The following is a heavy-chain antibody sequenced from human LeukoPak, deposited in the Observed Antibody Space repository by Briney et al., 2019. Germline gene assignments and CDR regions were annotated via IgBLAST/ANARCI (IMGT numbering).Heavy chain of an antibody. CDR1: GFTFSSYS. D-gene: IGHD6-19*01. CDR3: ARDRWHSSGWYTGEFDY. CDR2: ISSSSSYI. J-gene: IGHJ4*02. Sequence: PGGSLRLSCAASGFTFSSYSMNRVRQAPGKGLEWVSSISSSSSYIYYADSVKGRFTISRDNAKNSLYLQMNSLRAEDTAVYYCARDRWHSSGWYTGEFDYWGQGTLVTVSS. V-gene: IGHV3-21*01.